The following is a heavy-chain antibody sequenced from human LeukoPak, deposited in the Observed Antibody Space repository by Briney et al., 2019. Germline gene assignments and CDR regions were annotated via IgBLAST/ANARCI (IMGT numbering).Heavy chain of an antibody. D-gene: IGHD2-2*01. CDR3: ARDGTSTDDC. V-gene: IGHV1-18*04. Sequence: ASVKVSCKASGYTFTGYYIHWVRQAPGQGLEWMGWISGNNDNPNYGQKFQGRFTVTTDSSTSTAYMELRNLRSDDTAVYYCARDGTSTDDCWGQGTLVTVSS. CDR2: ISGNNDNP. J-gene: IGHJ4*02. CDR1: GYTFTGYY.